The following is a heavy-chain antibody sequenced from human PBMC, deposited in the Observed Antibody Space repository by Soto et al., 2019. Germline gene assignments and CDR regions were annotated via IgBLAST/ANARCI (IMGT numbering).Heavy chain of an antibody. CDR2: INPSGGST. Sequence: ASVKVSCKASGYTFTSYYMHWVRQAPGQGLEWMGIINPSGGSTSYAKKFQGRVTMTRDTSTSTVYMELSSLRSEDTAVYYCARGGLVCISNGCPKGGFYTFGQRTLVPVSS. CDR1: GYTFTSYY. V-gene: IGHV1-46*01. J-gene: IGHJ5*02. D-gene: IGHD2-2*01. CDR3: ARGGLVCISNGCPKGGFYT.